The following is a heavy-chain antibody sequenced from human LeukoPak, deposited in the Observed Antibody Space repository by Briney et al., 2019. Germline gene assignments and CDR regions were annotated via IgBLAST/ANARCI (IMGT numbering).Heavy chain of an antibody. D-gene: IGHD6-19*01. Sequence: ASVKVSCKASGYTFTSYDINWVRQATGQGLEWMGWMNPNSGNTGYAQKFQGRVTMTRNTSISTAYMGLSSLRSEDTAVYYCARSLRMAVAEKNLFDPWGQGTLVTVSS. CDR1: GYTFTSYD. CDR3: ARSLRMAVAEKNLFDP. CDR2: MNPNSGNT. J-gene: IGHJ5*02. V-gene: IGHV1-8*01.